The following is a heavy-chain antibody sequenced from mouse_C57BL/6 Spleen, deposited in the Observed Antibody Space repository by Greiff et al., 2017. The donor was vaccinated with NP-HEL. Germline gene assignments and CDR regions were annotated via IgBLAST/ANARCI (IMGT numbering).Heavy chain of an antibody. D-gene: IGHD2-5*01. CDR3: AGPSYYSNPYYAMDY. CDR1: GYTFTSYW. Sequence: QVQLQQPGAELVKPGASVKLSCKASGYTFTSYWMHWVKQRPGQGLEWIGMIHPNSGSTNYNEKFKSKATLTVDKSSSTAYMQLSSLTSEDSAVYYCAGPSYYSNPYYAMDYWGQGTSVTVSS. V-gene: IGHV1-64*01. J-gene: IGHJ4*01. CDR2: IHPNSGST.